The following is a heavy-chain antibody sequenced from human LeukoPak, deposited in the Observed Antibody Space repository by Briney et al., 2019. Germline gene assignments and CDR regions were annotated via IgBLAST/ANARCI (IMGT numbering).Heavy chain of an antibody. CDR3: ARQGAAGKYYYYYMDV. Sequence: GESLKISWQGSGYNFPIYWIGWVRHMPGQGLEWIGIIYPDDSNTIYGPSFQGQVTISADKSISTAYLEWSSLKASDTAIYYCARQGAAGKYYYYYMDVWGKGTTVTVSS. CDR2: IYPDDSNT. V-gene: IGHV5-51*01. D-gene: IGHD6-13*01. CDR1: GYNFPIYW. J-gene: IGHJ6*03.